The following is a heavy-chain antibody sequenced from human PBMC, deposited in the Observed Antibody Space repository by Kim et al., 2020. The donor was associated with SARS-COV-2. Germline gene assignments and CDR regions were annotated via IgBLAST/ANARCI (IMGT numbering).Heavy chain of an antibody. CDR2: INPNTGGT. CDR3: TRDLMEMASFKDVYYL. J-gene: IGHJ3*01. Sequence: ASVKVSCKASGYTFSVYYIHWVRQSPGQGLEWMGRINPNTGGTDYARDFQGRVTMTRDTSIRTAYMELSSLTYDDTAMFYCTRDLMEMASFKDVYYLWGQGTMVTVSS. CDR1: GYTFSVYY. D-gene: IGHD3-10*01. V-gene: IGHV1-2*06.